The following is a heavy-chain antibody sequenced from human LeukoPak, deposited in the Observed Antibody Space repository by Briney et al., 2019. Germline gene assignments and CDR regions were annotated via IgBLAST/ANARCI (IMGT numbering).Heavy chain of an antibody. Sequence: GGSLRLSCAASGFTFDDYAMHWVRQAPGKGLEWVSGISWNSGSIGYADSVKGRFTISRDNAKNSLYLQMNSLRAEDTALYYCAKEGTYSSGWQKPDAFDIWGQGTMVTVSS. CDR3: AKEGTYSSGWQKPDAFDI. V-gene: IGHV3-9*01. J-gene: IGHJ3*02. CDR2: ISWNSGSI. CDR1: GFTFDDYA. D-gene: IGHD6-19*01.